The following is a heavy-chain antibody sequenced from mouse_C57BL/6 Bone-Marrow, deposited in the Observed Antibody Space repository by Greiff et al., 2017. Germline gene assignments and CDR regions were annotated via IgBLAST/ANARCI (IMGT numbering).Heavy chain of an antibody. CDR1: GYTFTDYY. D-gene: IGHD2-3*01. CDR2: INPNNGGT. V-gene: IGHV1-26*01. J-gene: IGHJ3*01. CDR3: ARIPLYDGYYVLAY. Sequence: EVQLQQSGPELVKPGASVKISCKASGYTFTDYYMNWVKQSHGKSLEWIGDINPNNGGTSYTQKFKGKATLTVDKSSSTAYMELRSLTSEDSAVYYCARIPLYDGYYVLAYWGQGTLVTVSA.